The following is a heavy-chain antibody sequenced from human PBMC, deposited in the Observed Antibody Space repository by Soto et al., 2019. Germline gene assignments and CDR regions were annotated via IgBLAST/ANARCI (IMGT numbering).Heavy chain of an antibody. CDR3: ARHAYDFWSGHPNPRYYYGMDV. CDR2: IYPGDSNT. J-gene: IGHJ6*02. CDR1: GYSFTSYW. V-gene: IGHV5-51*01. D-gene: IGHD3-3*01. Sequence: PGESLKISCKGSGYSFTSYWIGWVRQMPGKGLEWMGIIYPGDSNTRYSPSLQGQVTISVDKSISTAYLQWSSLKATDTAMCYCARHAYDFWSGHPNPRYYYGMDVWGQGTTVTVSS.